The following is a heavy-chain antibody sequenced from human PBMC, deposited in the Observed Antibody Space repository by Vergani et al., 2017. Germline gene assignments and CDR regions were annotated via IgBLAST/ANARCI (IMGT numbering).Heavy chain of an antibody. D-gene: IGHD3-22*01. CDR3: ARDPAEYYDSSGRRGWFDP. Sequence: QVQLVQSGAEVKKPGASVKVSCKASGYTFTSYGISWVRQAPGQGLEWMGIINPSGGSTSYAQKFQGRVTMTRDTSTGTVYMELSSLRAEDTAVYYCARDPAEYYDSSGRRGWFDPWGQGTLVTVSS. J-gene: IGHJ5*02. V-gene: IGHV1-46*01. CDR1: GYTFTSYG. CDR2: INPSGGST.